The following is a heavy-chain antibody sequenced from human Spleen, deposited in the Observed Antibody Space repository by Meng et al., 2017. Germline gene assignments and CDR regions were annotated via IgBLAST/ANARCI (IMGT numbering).Heavy chain of an antibody. V-gene: IGHV4-34*01. CDR3: ARGPTTMAHDFDY. Sequence: QVQLQEWGAGLLKPSETLSLTCAVYGGSFSYYYWTWIRQPPGKGLEWIGQINHSGSTNYSPSLKSRATISVDTSQNNLSLKLSSVTAADSAVYYCARGPTTMAHDFDYWGQGTLVTVSS. J-gene: IGHJ4*02. D-gene: IGHD4-11*01. CDR2: INHSGST. CDR1: GGSFSYYY.